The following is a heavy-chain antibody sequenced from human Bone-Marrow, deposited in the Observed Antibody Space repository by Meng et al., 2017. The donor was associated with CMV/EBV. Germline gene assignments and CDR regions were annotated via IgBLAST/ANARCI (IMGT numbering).Heavy chain of an antibody. V-gene: IGHV3-21*01. D-gene: IGHD2-2*01. CDR3: ARGSGCSNTSCYAFDY. CDR1: GFTFSSYS. Sequence: GESLKISCAASGFTFSSYSMNWVRQAPGKGLEWVSSISSSTSYIYYADSVKGRFTISRDNAKNSLYLQMNSLRAEDTAVYYCARGSGCSNTSCYAFDYWGQRTVVTVSS. CDR2: ISSSTSYI. J-gene: IGHJ4*02.